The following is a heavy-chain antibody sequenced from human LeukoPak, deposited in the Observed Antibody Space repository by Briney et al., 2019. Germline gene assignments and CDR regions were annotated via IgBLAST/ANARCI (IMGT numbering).Heavy chain of an antibody. V-gene: IGHV3-23*01. CDR2: ISGSGDNT. CDR3: ARDRLLDY. J-gene: IGHJ4*02. CDR1: GFTFSNYA. Sequence: GGSLRLSCAASGFTFSNYAMSWVRQAPGKGLEWVSTISGSGDNTYYADSVKGRFTISRDNSKNTLYLQMNSLRAEDTAVYYCARDRLLDYWGQGTLVTVSS. D-gene: IGHD6-25*01.